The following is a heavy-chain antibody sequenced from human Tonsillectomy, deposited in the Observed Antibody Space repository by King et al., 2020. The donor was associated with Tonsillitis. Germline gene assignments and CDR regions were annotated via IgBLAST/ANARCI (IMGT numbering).Heavy chain of an antibody. CDR1: GLTFSDYY. Sequence: VQLVESGGGLVKPGGSLRLSCAASGLTFSDYYMSWIRQAPGKGLEWVSYIMSRSTYTNYAASVKGRFTISRDNAKNSGYLQMNSLRADDTAVYYCATSGGYCSSTSCYLGAFDIWGQGTMVTVSS. V-gene: IGHV3-11*05. CDR3: ATSGGYCSSTSCYLGAFDI. CDR2: IMSRSTYT. D-gene: IGHD2-2*01. J-gene: IGHJ3*02.